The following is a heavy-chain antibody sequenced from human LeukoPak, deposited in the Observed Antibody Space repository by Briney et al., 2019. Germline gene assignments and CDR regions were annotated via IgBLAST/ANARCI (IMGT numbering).Heavy chain of an antibody. J-gene: IGHJ4*02. Sequence: GGSLRLSCAASGFTFSSYGMHWVRQAPGKGLEWVAVIWYDGSNKYYADSVKGRFTISRDNSKSTLYLQMNSLSAEDTAVYYCARAPSDIVVVPAVWGQGTLVTVSS. CDR1: GFTFSSYG. CDR2: IWYDGSNK. V-gene: IGHV3-33*01. D-gene: IGHD2-2*01. CDR3: ARAPSDIVVVPAV.